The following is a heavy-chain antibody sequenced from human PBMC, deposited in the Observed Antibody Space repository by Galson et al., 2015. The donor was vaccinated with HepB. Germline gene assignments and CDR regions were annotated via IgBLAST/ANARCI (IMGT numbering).Heavy chain of an antibody. J-gene: IGHJ4*02. V-gene: IGHV3-66*04. CDR3: ARRGGYCSGASCYSVFDY. CDR2: IYSGGSI. Sequence: SLRLSCAASGFTVSSNYMSWVRQAPGKGLEWVSVIYSGGSIYYADSVKGRFSISRDNSKNTVYLQMNSLRADDTAVYYCARRGGYCSGASCYSVFDYWGQGTLVTVSS. D-gene: IGHD2-15*01. CDR1: GFTVSSNY.